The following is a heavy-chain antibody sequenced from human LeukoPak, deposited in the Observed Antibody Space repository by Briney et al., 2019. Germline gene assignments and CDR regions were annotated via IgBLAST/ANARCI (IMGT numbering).Heavy chain of an antibody. CDR2: ISSSGSTI. Sequence: GGSLRLSCAASGFTFSSYEMNWVRQAPGKGLEWVSYISSSGSTIYYADSVKGRFTISRDNSKNTLYLQMNSLRAEDTAVYYCAKGGTYYYDTSGYWGQGTLVTVSS. CDR1: GFTFSSYE. V-gene: IGHV3-48*03. D-gene: IGHD3-22*01. J-gene: IGHJ4*02. CDR3: AKGGTYYYDTSGY.